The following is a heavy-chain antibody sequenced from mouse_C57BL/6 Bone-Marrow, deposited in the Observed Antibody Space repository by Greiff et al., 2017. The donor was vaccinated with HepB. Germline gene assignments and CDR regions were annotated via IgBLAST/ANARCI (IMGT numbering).Heavy chain of an antibody. CDR3: TRAGYYGSSFVWYFDV. V-gene: IGHV5-9-1*02. D-gene: IGHD1-1*01. J-gene: IGHJ1*03. Sequence: EVMLVESGEGLVKPGGSLKLSCAASGFTFSSYAMSWVHQTPEKRLEWVAYISSGGDYIYYADTVKGRFTISRDNARNTLYLQMSSLKSEDTAMYYCTRAGYYGSSFVWYFDVWGTGTTVTVSS. CDR1: GFTFSSYA. CDR2: ISSGGDYI.